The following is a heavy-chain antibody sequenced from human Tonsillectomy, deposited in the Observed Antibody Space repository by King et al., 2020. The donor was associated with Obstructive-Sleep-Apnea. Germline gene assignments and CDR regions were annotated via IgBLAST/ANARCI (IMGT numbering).Heavy chain of an antibody. CDR3: ARVRFYGSGSYYKDAFDI. D-gene: IGHD3-10*01. Sequence: VQLQQWGAGLLKPSETLSLTCAVYGGSFSGYYWSWIRQPPGKGLEWIGEINHSGSTNYNPSLKSRVTISVDTSKNQFSLKLSSVTAADTAVYYCARVRFYGSGSYYKDAFDIWGQGTMVTVSS. J-gene: IGHJ3*02. CDR2: INHSGST. CDR1: GGSFSGYY. V-gene: IGHV4-34*01.